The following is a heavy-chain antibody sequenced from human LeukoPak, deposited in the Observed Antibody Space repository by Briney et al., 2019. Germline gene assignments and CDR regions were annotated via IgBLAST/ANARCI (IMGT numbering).Heavy chain of an antibody. CDR1: GGSFSGYY. Sequence: SETLSLTCAVYGGSFSGYYWSWIRQPPGMGLEWIGEINHSGSTNYNPSLKSRVTISVDTSKNQFSLKLSSVTAADTAVYYCARVSTYFTMWFDYWGQGTLVTVSS. D-gene: IGHD3-10*02. J-gene: IGHJ4*02. CDR2: INHSGST. V-gene: IGHV4-34*01. CDR3: ARVSTYFTMWFDY.